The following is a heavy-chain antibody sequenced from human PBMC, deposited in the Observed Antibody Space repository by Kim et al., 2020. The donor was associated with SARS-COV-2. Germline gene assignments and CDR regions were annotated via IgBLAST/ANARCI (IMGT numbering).Heavy chain of an antibody. CDR2: MNPNSGNT. Sequence: ASVKVSCKASGYTFTSYDINWVRQATGQGLEWMGWMNPNSGNTGYAQKFQGRVTMTRNTSISTAYMELSSLRSEYTAVYYCARGSPPGWELLFNYYYYMETWGDRTTGTVSS. D-gene: IGHD1-26*01. CDR1: GYTFTSYD. CDR3: ARGSPPGWELLFNYYYYMET. J-gene: IGHJ6*03. V-gene: IGHV1-8*01.